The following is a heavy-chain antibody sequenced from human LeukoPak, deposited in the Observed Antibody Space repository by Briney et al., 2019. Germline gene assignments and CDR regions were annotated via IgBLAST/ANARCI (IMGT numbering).Heavy chain of an antibody. CDR1: GFTFSSYG. Sequence: PGGSLRLSCAASGFTFSSYGMHWVRQAPGKGLEWVAVIWYDGSNKYYADSVKGRFTISRDNSKNTLYLQMNSLRAEDTAVYYCARAIVVVTAGCDYWGQGTLVTVSS. CDR2: IWYDGSNK. CDR3: ARAIVVVTAGCDY. V-gene: IGHV3-33*01. D-gene: IGHD2-21*02. J-gene: IGHJ4*02.